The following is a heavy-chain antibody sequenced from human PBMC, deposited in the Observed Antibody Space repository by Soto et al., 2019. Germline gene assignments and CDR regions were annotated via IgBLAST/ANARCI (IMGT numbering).Heavy chain of an antibody. CDR3: ARVRRIVYGSGTYIDY. D-gene: IGHD3-10*01. CDR2: INHSGST. CDR1: GGSFIGYY. Sequence: SETLSLTCAVYGGSFIGYYWNWIRQPPGKGLEWIGEINHSGSTNYNPSLKSRVTISVDTSKNQFSLKLRSVTAADTAVYYCARVRRIVYGSGTYIDYWGQGTLVTSPQ. J-gene: IGHJ4*02. V-gene: IGHV4-34*01.